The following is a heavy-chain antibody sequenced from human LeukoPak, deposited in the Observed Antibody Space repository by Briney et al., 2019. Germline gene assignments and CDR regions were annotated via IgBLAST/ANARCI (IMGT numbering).Heavy chain of an antibody. CDR2: IRGDGIST. J-gene: IGHJ4*02. Sequence: GGSLRLSCAASRFTFSTYWMHWVRQAPGGGLVCVSRIRGDGISTSCEESVKGRFTISRDNAKNTLYLEMRTLRAQETVVYYXXXXXXXXXXXXXDYWDQGTLVTVSS. V-gene: IGHV3-74*01. CDR3: XXXXXXXXXXXXDY. CDR1: RFTFSTYW.